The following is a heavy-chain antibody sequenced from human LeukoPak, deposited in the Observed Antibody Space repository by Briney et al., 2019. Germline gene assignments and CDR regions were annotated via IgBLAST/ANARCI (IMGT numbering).Heavy chain of an antibody. CDR3: ARDYSSSGSFFGYYYGMDV. J-gene: IGHJ6*02. V-gene: IGHV3-48*02. CDR2: ISGSSKII. D-gene: IGHD1-26*01. Sequence: GGSLRLSCAASGFTFSSYSMNWVRQAPGKGLEWISYISGSSKIIHWAESLKGQFTISRDNAKNSLYLQMNSLRDEDTAVYYCARDYSSSGSFFGYYYGMDVWGQGTTVTVSS. CDR1: GFTFSSYS.